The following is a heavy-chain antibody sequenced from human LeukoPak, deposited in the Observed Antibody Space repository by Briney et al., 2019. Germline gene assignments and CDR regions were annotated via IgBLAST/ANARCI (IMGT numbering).Heavy chain of an antibody. D-gene: IGHD3-10*01. CDR1: GFTFSSYE. CDR2: ISSSGSTI. Sequence: GGSLRLSCAASGFTFSSYEMNWVRQAPGKGLEWVSYISSSGSTIYYADSVKGRFTISRDNAKNSLYLQMNSLRAEDTAVYYCARGGVRVSYFDYWGQGTLVTVSS. V-gene: IGHV3-48*03. CDR3: ARGGVRVSYFDY. J-gene: IGHJ4*02.